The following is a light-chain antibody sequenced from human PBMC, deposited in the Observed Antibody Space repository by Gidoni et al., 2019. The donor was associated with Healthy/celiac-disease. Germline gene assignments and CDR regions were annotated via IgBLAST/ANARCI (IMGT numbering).Light chain of an antibody. Sequence: AIQLTQSPSSRPASVADRVTITCRASQGISSALAWYQQKPGKAPKLLIYDASSLESGVPSRFSDSGSGTDFTLTISSLQPEDFATYYCQQFNSYPLTFGGGTKVEIK. J-gene: IGKJ4*01. CDR2: DAS. V-gene: IGKV1-13*02. CDR1: QGISSA. CDR3: QQFNSYPLT.